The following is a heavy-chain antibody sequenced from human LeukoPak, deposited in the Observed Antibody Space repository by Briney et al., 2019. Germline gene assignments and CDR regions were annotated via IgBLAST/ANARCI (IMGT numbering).Heavy chain of an antibody. Sequence: PGGSLRLSCAASGFTFSSYGMHWVRQAPGKGLEWVAVISYDGSNKYYADSVKGRFTISRDNAKNTLYLQMNSLRVEDTAVYYCATDRDYAADYWGQGTLVTVSP. CDR2: ISYDGSNK. V-gene: IGHV3-30*03. CDR1: GFTFSSYG. D-gene: IGHD4-17*01. J-gene: IGHJ4*02. CDR3: ATDRDYAADY.